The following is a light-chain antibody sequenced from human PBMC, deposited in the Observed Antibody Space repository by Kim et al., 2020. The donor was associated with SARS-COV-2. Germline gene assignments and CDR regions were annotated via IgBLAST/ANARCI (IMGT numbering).Light chain of an antibody. CDR2: VVN. J-gene: IGLJ2*01. Sequence: QSALTEPPSASGSPGQSVTISCTGTSSDVGAYNYVSWYQQNPGKAPKLMIYVVNKRPSGVPDRFSGSKSGNTASLTVSGLQAEDEADYYCSSYAGSKIAVFGGGTQLTVL. V-gene: IGLV2-8*01. CDR3: SSYAGSKIAV. CDR1: SSDVGAYNY.